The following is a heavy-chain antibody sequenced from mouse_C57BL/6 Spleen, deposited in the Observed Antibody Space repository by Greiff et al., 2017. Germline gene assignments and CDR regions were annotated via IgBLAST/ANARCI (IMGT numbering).Heavy chain of an antibody. Sequence: VTLQQSGAELAQPGASVKLSCKASGYTFTSYWMHWVKQRPGKGLEWIGYINPRSGYNKYNQKFKDKATLTADKSSSTDDMQLSSLTYEDSAVYYCARCLDEGYFDVWGTGTTVTVSS. CDR1: GYTFTSYW. V-gene: IGHV1-7*01. CDR3: ARCLDEGYFDV. J-gene: IGHJ1*03. CDR2: INPRSGYN. D-gene: IGHD6-1*01.